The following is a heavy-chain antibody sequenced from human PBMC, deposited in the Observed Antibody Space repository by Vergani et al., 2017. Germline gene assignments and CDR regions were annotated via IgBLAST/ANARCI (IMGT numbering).Heavy chain of an antibody. CDR1: GGTFSSYA. V-gene: IGHV1-69*12. D-gene: IGHD3-16*02. CDR2: IIPIFGTA. J-gene: IGHJ6*02. CDR3: ARGTFGGVIVLYGMDV. Sequence: QVQLVQSGAEVKKPGSSVKVSCKASGGTFSSYAISWVRQAPGQGLEWMGGIIPIFGTANYAQKFQGRVTITADESTSTDYMELSSLRSEDTAVYYCARGTFGGVIVLYGMDVWGRGTMVTVSS.